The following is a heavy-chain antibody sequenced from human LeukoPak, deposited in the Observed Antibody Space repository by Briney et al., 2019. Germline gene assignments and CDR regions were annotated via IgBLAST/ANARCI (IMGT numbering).Heavy chain of an antibody. J-gene: IGHJ3*02. CDR1: GGSIGSYS. V-gene: IGHV4-59*08. Sequence: PSETLSLTCTVSGGSIGSYSWNWIRQSPGTGLERIGYVYYSGSTMYNPSLRSRVTISVDTSKNQFSLKLSSVTAADTAVYYCARLKARDAFDIWGQGTMVTVSS. CDR3: ARLKARDAFDI. CDR2: VYYSGST.